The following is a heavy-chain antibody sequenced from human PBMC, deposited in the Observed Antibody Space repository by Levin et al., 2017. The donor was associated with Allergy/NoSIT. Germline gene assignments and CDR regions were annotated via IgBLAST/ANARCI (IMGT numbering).Heavy chain of an antibody. J-gene: IGHJ4*02. CDR2: IRKKGDGYST. D-gene: IGHD2/OR15-2a*01. V-gene: IGHV3-72*01. CDR3: VRATTDFYYDY. CDR1: GFTFSDHF. Sequence: GGSLRFSCAASGFTFSDHFMDWVRQAPGKGLEWVGRIRKKGDGYSTEYAASVKGRFTISRDDSKKSLSLQLRSLKTEDTAVYYCVRATTDFYYDYWGQGTLVTVSS.